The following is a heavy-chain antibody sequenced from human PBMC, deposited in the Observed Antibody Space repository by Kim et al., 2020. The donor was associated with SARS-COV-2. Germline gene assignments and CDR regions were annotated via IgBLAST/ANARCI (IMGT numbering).Heavy chain of an antibody. CDR3: ARTYYYDSSGYYYFDY. CDR1: GGTFSSYA. D-gene: IGHD3-22*01. J-gene: IGHJ4*02. Sequence: SVKVSCKASGGTFSSYAISWVRQAPGQGLEWMGGIIPIFGTANYAQKFQGRVTITADESTSTAYMELSSLRSEDAAVYYCARTYYYDSSGYYYFDYWGQGTLVTVSS. V-gene: IGHV1-69*13. CDR2: IIPIFGTA.